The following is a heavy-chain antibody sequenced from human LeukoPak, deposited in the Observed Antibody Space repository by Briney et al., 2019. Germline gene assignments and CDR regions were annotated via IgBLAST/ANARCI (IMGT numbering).Heavy chain of an antibody. Sequence: SETLSLTCTVSGGSISSYYWSWIRQPPGKELEWIGYIYYSGSTNYNPSLKSRVTISVDTSKNQFSLKLSSVTAADTAVYYCARRGGYSGYADWYFDLWGRGTLVTVSS. CDR2: IYYSGST. CDR1: GGSISSYY. J-gene: IGHJ2*01. CDR3: ARRGGYSGYADWYFDL. V-gene: IGHV4-59*01. D-gene: IGHD5-12*01.